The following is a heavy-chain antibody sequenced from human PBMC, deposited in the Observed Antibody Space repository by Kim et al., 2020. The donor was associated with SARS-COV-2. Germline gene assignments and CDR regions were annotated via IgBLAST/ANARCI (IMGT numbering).Heavy chain of an antibody. D-gene: IGHD6-13*01. CDR2: IYYSGST. V-gene: IGHV4-39*01. J-gene: IGHJ4*02. Sequence: SETLSLTCTVSGGSISSSSYYWGWIRQPPGKGLEWIGSIYYSGSTYYNPSLKSRVTISVDTSKNQFSLKLSSVTAADTAVYYCARHPSGYSSSWYRVYYFDYWGQGTLVTVSS. CDR1: GGSISSSSYY. CDR3: ARHPSGYSSSWYRVYYFDY.